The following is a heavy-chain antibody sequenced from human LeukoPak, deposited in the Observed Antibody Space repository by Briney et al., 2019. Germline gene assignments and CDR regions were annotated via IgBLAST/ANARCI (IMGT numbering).Heavy chain of an antibody. CDR3: AKDGGGLFAARWMDV. Sequence: GGPLRLSCAASGITFSTYAMSWVRQATGKGLEWVSTISNAGAATYYADSVKGRFTISRDNSKNTLYLQMNSLRAEDTAVYYCAKDGGGLFAARWMDVWGKGTTVTVSS. V-gene: IGHV3-23*01. J-gene: IGHJ6*04. D-gene: IGHD3-3*01. CDR2: ISNAGAAT. CDR1: GITFSTYA.